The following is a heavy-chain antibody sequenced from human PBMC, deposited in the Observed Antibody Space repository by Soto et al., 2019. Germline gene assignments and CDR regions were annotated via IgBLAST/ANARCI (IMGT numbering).Heavy chain of an antibody. J-gene: IGHJ5*02. D-gene: IGHD6-13*01. CDR1: GGSISTDTFF. V-gene: IGHV4-39*01. CDR3: ARRWHGPMSIRPNWFDP. CDR2: IYHTGST. Sequence: SETLSLTCHISGGSISTDTFFWGWIRQPPGKGLEWIGSIYHTGSTYYNPSLKSRVTMSVDTSKNQFSLRLESVTAADTAVYYCARRWHGPMSIRPNWFDPWGQGTLVTVSS.